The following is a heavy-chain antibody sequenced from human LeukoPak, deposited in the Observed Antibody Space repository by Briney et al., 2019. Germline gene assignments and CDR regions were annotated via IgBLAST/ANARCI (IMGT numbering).Heavy chain of an antibody. Sequence: GGSLRLSCAASGFTVSSNYMNWVRQAPVKGLEWVSVIYSDGSTYYADSVKGRFTISRDNSKNTLYLQMNSLRAEDTAVYYCAKGAQSLWLVPGLNWFDPWGQGTLVTVSS. CDR2: IYSDGST. V-gene: IGHV3-53*01. CDR1: GFTVSSNY. CDR3: AKGAQSLWLVPGLNWFDP. J-gene: IGHJ5*02. D-gene: IGHD6-19*01.